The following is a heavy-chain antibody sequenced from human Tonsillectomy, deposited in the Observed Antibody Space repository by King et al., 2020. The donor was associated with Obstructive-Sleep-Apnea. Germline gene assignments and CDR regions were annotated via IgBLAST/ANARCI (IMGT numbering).Heavy chain of an antibody. CDR2: IYYSGST. D-gene: IGHD3-10*01. J-gene: IGHJ6*02. CDR1: GGSISSGGYY. Sequence: VQLQESGPGLVKPSQTLSLTCTVSGGSISSGGYYWSWIRQHPGKGLEWIGYIYYSGSTYYNPSLKSRVTISVETSKNQFTLKLSSVTAADTAVYYCARDRPDYYGSGSYKYYYGMDVWGQGTTVTVSS. CDR3: ARDRPDYYGSGSYKYYYGMDV. V-gene: IGHV4-31*03.